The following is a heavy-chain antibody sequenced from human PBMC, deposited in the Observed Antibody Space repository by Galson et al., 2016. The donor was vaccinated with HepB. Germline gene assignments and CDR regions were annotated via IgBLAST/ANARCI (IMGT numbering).Heavy chain of an antibody. CDR3: ATDSPHSSRWGSH. CDR2: TYSGGDT. J-gene: IGHJ4*02. V-gene: IGHV3-53*01. Sequence: SLRLSCAASGFTVSSTYMSWVRQAPGKGLEWVSVTYSGGDTYYADSVKGRFTISRDNSKNTLYLQMNSLRAEDTAVYYCATDSPHSSRWGSHWGQGTLVTVSS. D-gene: IGHD6-13*01. CDR1: GFTVSSTY.